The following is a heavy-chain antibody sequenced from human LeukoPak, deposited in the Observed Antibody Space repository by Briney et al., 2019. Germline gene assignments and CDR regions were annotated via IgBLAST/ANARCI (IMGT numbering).Heavy chain of an antibody. D-gene: IGHD4-17*01. J-gene: IGHJ4*02. CDR3: ARGSYGESLDY. Sequence: GGSLRLSFAASGFTFDDYGMSWVRQAPWKGLEWVAGINWNGGSTGYADSVKGRFTISRDNAKNSMYLQMNSLRAEDTALYYCARGSYGESLDYWGQGTLVTVSS. CDR2: INWNGGST. CDR1: GFTFDDYG. V-gene: IGHV3-20*03.